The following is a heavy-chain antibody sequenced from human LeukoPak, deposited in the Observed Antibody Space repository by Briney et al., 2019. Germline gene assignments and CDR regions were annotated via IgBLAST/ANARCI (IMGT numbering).Heavy chain of an antibody. CDR3: AVLFTIFGVVSSDAFDI. D-gene: IGHD3-3*01. CDR1: GYSISSGYY. Sequence: SETLSLTCAVSGYSISSGYYWGWIRQPPGKGLEWIGSIYHSGSTYYNPSLKSRVTISVDTFKNQFSLKLSSVTAADTAVYYCAVLFTIFGVVSSDAFDIWGQGTMVTVSS. CDR2: IYHSGST. V-gene: IGHV4-38-2*01. J-gene: IGHJ3*02.